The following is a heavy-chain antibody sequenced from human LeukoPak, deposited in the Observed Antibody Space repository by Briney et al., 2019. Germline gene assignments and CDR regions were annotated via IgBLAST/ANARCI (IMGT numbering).Heavy chain of an antibody. Sequence: GGSLRLSCAASGFTFSSYAMSWVRQAPGKGLEWVSAISGSGGSTYYADSVKGRFTISRVNSKNTLYLQMNSLRAEDTAVYYCALPMVRGARSNWFDPWGQGTLVTVSS. D-gene: IGHD3-10*01. V-gene: IGHV3-23*01. CDR3: ALPMVRGARSNWFDP. CDR2: ISGSGGST. J-gene: IGHJ5*02. CDR1: GFTFSSYA.